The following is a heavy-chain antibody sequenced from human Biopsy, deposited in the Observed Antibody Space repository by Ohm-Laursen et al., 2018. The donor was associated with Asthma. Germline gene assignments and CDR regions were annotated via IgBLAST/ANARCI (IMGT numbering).Heavy chain of an antibody. CDR2: ISHDGNKR. CDR3: ARGDSSGWSHYYFDY. CDR1: GFTFRTYA. V-gene: IGHV3-30*03. D-gene: IGHD6-19*01. J-gene: IGHJ4*02. Sequence: SLRLSCAASGFTFRTYAMHWVRQPPGKGLEWVALISHDGNKRYSADSVKGRLTISRDNSKNTLYLQMNSLRAEDTAVYYCARGDSSGWSHYYFDYWGQGTLVTVSS.